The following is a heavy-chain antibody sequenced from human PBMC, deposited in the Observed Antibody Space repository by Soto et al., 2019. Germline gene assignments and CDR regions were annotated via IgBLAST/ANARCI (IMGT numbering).Heavy chain of an antibody. D-gene: IGHD6-6*01. Sequence: EVQLAESGGGLAQPGGSLRLSCAASGFTLSGYAMDWVRQAPGKGLEYVSGISSNGVGTYYANSVQGRFTISRDNSKNTVYLQMASLRTEAMAVYYCARRARQDFYYLDVWGKGTTVTVSS. CDR2: ISSNGVGT. J-gene: IGHJ6*03. CDR1: GFTLSGYA. CDR3: ARRARQDFYYLDV. V-gene: IGHV3-64*01.